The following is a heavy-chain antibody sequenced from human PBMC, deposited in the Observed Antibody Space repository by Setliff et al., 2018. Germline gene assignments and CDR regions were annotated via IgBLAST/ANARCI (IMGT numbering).Heavy chain of an antibody. CDR1: GYTFTIYA. D-gene: IGHD3-3*01. CDR2: INAGNGNT. Sequence: ASVKVSCKASGYTFTIYAIHWVRQAPGQRLEWMGWINAGNGNTKYSQKFQGRVTMTRDTSTNTVYMQLSSLRSEDTAVYYCARENMAKNFWGEHSDYWGQGTLVTVSS. V-gene: IGHV1-3*01. CDR3: ARENMAKNFWGEHSDY. J-gene: IGHJ4*02.